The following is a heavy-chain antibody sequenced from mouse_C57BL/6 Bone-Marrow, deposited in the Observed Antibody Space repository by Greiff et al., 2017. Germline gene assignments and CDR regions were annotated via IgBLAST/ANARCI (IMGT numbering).Heavy chain of an antibody. CDR3: GRGGDGGDY. D-gene: IGHD3-3*01. CDR2: ISDGGSYT. Sequence: EVQGVESGGGLVKPGGSLKLSCAASGFTFSSYAMSWVRQTPEKRLEWVATISDGGSYTYYPDNVKGRVTISRDNAKNNLYLQMSPLKSEDTAMYYCGRGGDGGDYWGQGTTLTVSS. V-gene: IGHV5-4*01. CDR1: GFTFSSYA. J-gene: IGHJ2*01.